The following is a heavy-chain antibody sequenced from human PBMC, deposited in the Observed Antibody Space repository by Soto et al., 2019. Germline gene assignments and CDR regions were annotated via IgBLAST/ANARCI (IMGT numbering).Heavy chain of an antibody. V-gene: IGHV3-23*01. Sequence: EVQLLESGGGLVQPGGSLRLSCAASGFTFNRYAMNWVRQAPGKGLEWVSAISSSGGSTYYADSVKGRFTISRDNSKNTLYLQMNSLRAEDTAVYYCAKAYGDYECDSWGQGTLVTVSS. D-gene: IGHD4-17*01. CDR3: AKAYGDYECDS. CDR2: ISSSGGST. CDR1: GFTFNRYA. J-gene: IGHJ5*01.